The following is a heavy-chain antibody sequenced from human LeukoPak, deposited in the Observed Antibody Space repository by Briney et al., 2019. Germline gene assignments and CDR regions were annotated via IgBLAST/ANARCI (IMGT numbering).Heavy chain of an antibody. J-gene: IGHJ6*03. D-gene: IGHD3-22*01. V-gene: IGHV3-48*03. CDR2: ISSSGSTI. Sequence: GGSLRPSCAASGFTFSSYEMNWVRQAPGKGLEWVSYISSSGSTIYYGDSVKGRFTSSRDNAKNSLYLQMNSLRAEDTAVYYCARRYDRFYWYMDVWGKGTTVTVSS. CDR3: ARRYDRFYWYMDV. CDR1: GFTFSSYE.